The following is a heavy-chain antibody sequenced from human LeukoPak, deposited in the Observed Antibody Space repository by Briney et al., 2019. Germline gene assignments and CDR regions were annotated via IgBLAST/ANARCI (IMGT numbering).Heavy chain of an antibody. CDR1: GFMFSSYV. CDR2: ISHDGTNK. Sequence: GGSLRLSCAASGFMFSSYVMHWVRQAPGKGLEWVAVISHDGTNKYYADSVKGRFTISRDNSRSTLYLQVNSLRAEDTAVYYCARESGTSYDAFDIWGQGTMVTVSS. V-gene: IGHV3-30-3*01. CDR3: ARESGTSYDAFDI. J-gene: IGHJ3*02. D-gene: IGHD2-2*01.